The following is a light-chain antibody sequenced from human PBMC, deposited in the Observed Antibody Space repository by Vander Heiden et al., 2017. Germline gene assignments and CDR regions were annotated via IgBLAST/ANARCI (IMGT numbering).Light chain of an antibody. CDR1: QSVSSY. Sequence: EIVLTQSPATLSLSPGERATLPCRAIQSVSSYLAGYQQKPGQAPRLLIYDASNRATGIPARFSGSGSGTDFTLTISSLEPEDFAVYYCQQRSNWPLTFGPGTKVDIK. CDR2: DAS. V-gene: IGKV3-11*01. CDR3: QQRSNWPLT. J-gene: IGKJ3*01.